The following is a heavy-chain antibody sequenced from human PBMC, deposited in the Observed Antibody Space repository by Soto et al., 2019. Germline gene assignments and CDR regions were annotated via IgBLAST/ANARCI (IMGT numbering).Heavy chain of an antibody. CDR2: ISSSTSYI. Sequence: PVGSMRLSYAASGFTFSTYSMSWVRQAPGKGLEWVSSISSSTSYIYYADSVKGRFTISRDNAKNSLYLQMNSLRAEDTAVYYCARVVDYYDPYYYYGMDVWGQGTTVTVSS. D-gene: IGHD3-22*01. CDR1: GFTFSTYS. J-gene: IGHJ6*02. V-gene: IGHV3-21*01. CDR3: ARVVDYYDPYYYYGMDV.